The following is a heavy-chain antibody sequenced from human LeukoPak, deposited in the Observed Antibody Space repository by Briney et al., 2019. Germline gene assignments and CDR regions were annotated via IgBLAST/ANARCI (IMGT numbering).Heavy chain of an antibody. CDR3: TRDRGDGSFDY. CDR1: GFTFGDYA. CDR2: IRSKAYGGTT. D-gene: IGHD5-24*01. V-gene: IGHV3-49*03. J-gene: IGHJ4*02. Sequence: GGSLRLSCTASGFTFGDYAMSWFRQAPGKGLEWVGFIRSKAYGGTTEYAASVKGRFTISRDDSKSIAYLQMNSLKTEDTAVFYCTRDRGDGSFDYWGQGTLVTVSS.